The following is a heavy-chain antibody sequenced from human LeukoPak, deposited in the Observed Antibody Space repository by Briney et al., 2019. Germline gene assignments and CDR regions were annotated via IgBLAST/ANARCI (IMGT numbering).Heavy chain of an antibody. CDR2: INPNSGGT. Sequence: ASVKVSCKASGYTFTGYYMHWVRQAPRQGLEWMGWINPNSGGTSYAQKFRDRVTMTRDTSISTAFMELSRLRSDDTAVYYCASSGTSDTHYFDYWGQGTLVTVSS. V-gene: IGHV1-2*02. CDR3: ASSGTSDTHYFDY. D-gene: IGHD3-10*01. J-gene: IGHJ4*02. CDR1: GYTFTGYY.